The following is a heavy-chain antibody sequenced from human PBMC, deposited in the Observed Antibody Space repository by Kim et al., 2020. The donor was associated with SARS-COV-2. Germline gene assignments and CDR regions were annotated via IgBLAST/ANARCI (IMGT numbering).Heavy chain of an antibody. CDR2: INHSGST. CDR3: ARVGQVYWHSGEWLRPPPRRTYYFDY. CDR1: GGSFSGYY. J-gene: IGHJ4*02. Sequence: SETLSLTCAVYGGSFSGYYWSWIRQPPGKGLEWIGEINHSGSTNYNPSLKSRVTISVDTSKNQFSLKLSSVTAADTAVYYCARVGQVYWHSGEWLRPPPRRTYYFDYWGQGTLVTVSS. D-gene: IGHD5-12*01. V-gene: IGHV4-34*01.